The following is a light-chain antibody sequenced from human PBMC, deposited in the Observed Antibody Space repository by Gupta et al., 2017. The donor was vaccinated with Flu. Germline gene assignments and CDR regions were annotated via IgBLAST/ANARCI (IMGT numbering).Light chain of an antibody. CDR3: QQYYATPT. CDR2: WAA. V-gene: IGKV4-1*01. J-gene: IGKJ2*01. Sequence: DIVMTQSPDSLAVSLGERATIHCTSSQSVLYSATNKNYLAWYQQKAGRPPRLLIYWAATRESGVPDRFSGSGSGTDFTLTISSLQAEDVAVYFCQQYYATPTFGQGTKLEIK. CDR1: QSVLYSATNKNY.